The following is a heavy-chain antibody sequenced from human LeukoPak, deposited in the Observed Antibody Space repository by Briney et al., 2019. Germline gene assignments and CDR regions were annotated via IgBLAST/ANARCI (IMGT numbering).Heavy chain of an antibody. CDR2: IYNGVNT. Sequence: SETLSFTCTVSGASVSSASYWTWIRQPPGKGVEWIAHIYNGVNTNYNPSLKSRVTISVDTSKNQFSLRLNSVTAADTAVYYCARSRAFNSGAFDPWGQGSLVTVSS. CDR3: ARSRAFNSGAFDP. J-gene: IGHJ5*02. CDR1: GASVSSASY. V-gene: IGHV4-61*01. D-gene: IGHD1-26*01.